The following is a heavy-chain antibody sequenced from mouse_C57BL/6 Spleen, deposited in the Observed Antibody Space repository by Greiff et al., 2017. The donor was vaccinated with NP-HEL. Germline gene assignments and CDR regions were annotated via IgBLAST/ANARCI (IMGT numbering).Heavy chain of an antibody. V-gene: IGHV1-55*01. CDR1: GYTFTSYW. D-gene: IGHD1-1*01. J-gene: IGHJ3*01. Sequence: QVQLQQPGAELVKPGASVKMSCKASGYTFTSYWITWVKQRPGQGLEWIGDIYPGSGSTTYNEKFKSKATLTVDTSSSTAYMQLSSLTSEDSAVYYCARGTTVVAPRFAYWGQGTLVTVSA. CDR2: IYPGSGST. CDR3: ARGTTVVAPRFAY.